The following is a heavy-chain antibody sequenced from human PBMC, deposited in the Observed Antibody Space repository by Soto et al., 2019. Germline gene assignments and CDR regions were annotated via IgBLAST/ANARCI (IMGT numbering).Heavy chain of an antibody. CDR2: IYYSGST. CDR3: ARHVGHYGGKVSY. D-gene: IGHD4-17*01. J-gene: IGHJ4*02. Sequence: PSETLSLTCTVSGGSIRSSTYYWGWIRQPPGKGLEWIGSIYYSGSTHYNPSLKSRVTMSVDTSTNQFSLKLTSVTAADTAVYYCARHVGHYGGKVSYWGQGTLVTVSS. CDR1: GGSIRSSTYY. V-gene: IGHV4-39*01.